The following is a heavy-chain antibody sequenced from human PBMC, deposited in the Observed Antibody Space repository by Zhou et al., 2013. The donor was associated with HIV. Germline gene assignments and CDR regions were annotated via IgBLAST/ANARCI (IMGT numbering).Heavy chain of an antibody. CDR2: IIPILGIA. J-gene: IGHJ5*02. V-gene: IGHV1-69*04. CDR3: ARDDIAVAPXWFDP. D-gene: IGHD6-19*01. Sequence: QVQLVQSGAEVKKPGSSVKVSCKASGGTFSSYGISWVRQAPGQGLEWMGRIIPILGIANYAQKFQGRVTITADKTTSTAYMELSSLRSEDTAVYYCARDDIAVAPXWFDPWGQGTLVTVSS. CDR1: GGTFSSYG.